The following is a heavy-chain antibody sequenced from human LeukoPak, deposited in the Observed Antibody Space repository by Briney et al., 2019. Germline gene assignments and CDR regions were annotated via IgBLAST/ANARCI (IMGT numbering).Heavy chain of an antibody. CDR1: GFGFSTYG. CDR3: ARGGGLDV. J-gene: IGHJ6*02. Sequence: GRSLRLSCVASGFGFSTYGLHWVRQAPGKGLEWVAVISYNGDNKHYAESVKGRFTISRDNSKNTLYLQMSNLRAEDTAVYFCARGGGLDVWGQGATATVSS. CDR2: ISYNGDNK. D-gene: IGHD3-16*01. V-gene: IGHV3-30*03.